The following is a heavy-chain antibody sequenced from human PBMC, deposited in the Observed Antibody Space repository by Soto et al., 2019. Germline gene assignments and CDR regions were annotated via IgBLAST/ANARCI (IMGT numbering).Heavy chain of an antibody. CDR3: ARVDTSMGATCVSY. V-gene: IGHV4-31*03. D-gene: IGHD1-26*01. CDR2: IYYSGST. J-gene: IGHJ4*02. Sequence: TLSLTCTVSGGSIRSGCYYWSWIRQHPGKGLEWIGYIYYSGSTYYNPSLKSRVTISVDTSKNQFSLKLSSVTAADTAVYYCARVDTSMGATCVSYWGQGTLVTVSS. CDR1: GGSIRSGCYY.